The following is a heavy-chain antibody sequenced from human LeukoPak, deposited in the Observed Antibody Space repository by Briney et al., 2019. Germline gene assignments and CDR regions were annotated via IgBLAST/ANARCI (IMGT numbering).Heavy chain of an antibody. CDR2: INPNSGNT. J-gene: IGHJ6*03. V-gene: IGHV1-8*02. Sequence: ASVKVSCKASGYTFTGYYMHWVRQAPGQGLEWMGWINPNSGNTGYAQKFQGRVTMTRNTSISTAYMELSSLRSEDTAVYYYARARVRGYYMDVWGKGTTITISS. CDR1: GYTFTGYY. D-gene: IGHD3-10*01. CDR3: ARARVRGYYMDV.